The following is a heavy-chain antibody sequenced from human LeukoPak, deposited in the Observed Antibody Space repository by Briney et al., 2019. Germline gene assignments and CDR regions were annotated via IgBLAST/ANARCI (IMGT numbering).Heavy chain of an antibody. D-gene: IGHD4-23*01. CDR3: ARGRPHGNDY. CDR1: GFTVSSNY. V-gene: IGHV3-53*01. J-gene: IGHJ4*02. Sequence: PGGSLRLSCAASGFTVSSNYMGWVRQAPGKGLEWVSVIYSGGSTYYADSVKGRISISRDNAKNTLYLQMNSLRVEDTAVYYCARGRPHGNDYWGQGTLVTVSS. CDR2: IYSGGST.